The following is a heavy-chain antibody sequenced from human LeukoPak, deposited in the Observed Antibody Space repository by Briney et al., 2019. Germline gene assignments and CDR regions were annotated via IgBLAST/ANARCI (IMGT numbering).Heavy chain of an antibody. V-gene: IGHV3-74*01. CDR2: INSDGSST. D-gene: IGHD3-16*01. Sequence: GGSLRLSCAASGFTFSSYWMHWVRQAPGKGLVWVSRINSDGSSTSYADSVKGRFTISRDNAKNTLYLQMNSLRAEDTAVYYCARVRYYGLGYFDYWGQGTLVTVSS. CDR3: ARVRYYGLGYFDY. CDR1: GFTFSSYW. J-gene: IGHJ4*02.